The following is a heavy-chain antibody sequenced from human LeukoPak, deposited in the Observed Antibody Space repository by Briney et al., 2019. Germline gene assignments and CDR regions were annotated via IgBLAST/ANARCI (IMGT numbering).Heavy chain of an antibody. CDR2: IYHSGST. D-gene: IGHD3-22*01. V-gene: IGHV4-59*01. Sequence: SETLSLTCAVYGGSFSSYYWSWIRQPPGKGLEWIGYIYHSGSTNYNPSLKSRVTISVDTSKNQFSLSLSSVTAADTAVYYCACLTTADAFDIWGQGTMVTVSS. CDR1: GGSFSSYY. CDR3: ACLTTADAFDI. J-gene: IGHJ3*02.